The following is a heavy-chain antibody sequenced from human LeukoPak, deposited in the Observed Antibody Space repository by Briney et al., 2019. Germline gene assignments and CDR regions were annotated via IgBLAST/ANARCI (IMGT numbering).Heavy chain of an antibody. CDR2: ISAYNGNT. CDR3: ARVSVGACSSTSCYTVWFDP. V-gene: IGHV1-18*01. D-gene: IGHD2-2*02. CDR1: GYTFTSYG. J-gene: IGHJ5*02. Sequence: ASVKVSCTASGYTFTSYGISWVRQAPGQGLEWMGWISAYNGNTNYAQKLQGRVTMTTDTSTSTAYMELRSLRSDDTAVYYCARVSVGACSSTSCYTVWFDPWGQGTLVTVSS.